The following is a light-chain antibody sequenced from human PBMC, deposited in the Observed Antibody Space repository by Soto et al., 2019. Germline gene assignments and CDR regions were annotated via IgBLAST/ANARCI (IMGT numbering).Light chain of an antibody. CDR3: QQYYSYPRT. CDR1: QGISSY. V-gene: IGKV1-8*01. CDR2: AAS. Sequence: AIRITQSPASFSASTADRVTIPCRASQGISSYLAWYQQKPGKAPKLLIYAASTLQSGVPSRFSGSGSGTDFTLTISCLQSEDFATYYCQQYYSYPRTFGQGTKVDI. J-gene: IGKJ1*01.